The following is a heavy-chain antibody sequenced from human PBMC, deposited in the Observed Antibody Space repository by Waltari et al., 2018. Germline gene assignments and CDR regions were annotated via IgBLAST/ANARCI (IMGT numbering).Heavy chain of an antibody. Sequence: EVQLVESGGGLVQPGGSLRLSCAASGFIFSTYWMHWVRKAPGKGLVSVSHINTDGSITNYADSVKGRFTISRDNAKNTLFLQMNSLRAEDTAVYYCVLYSSSFLGDCWGQGTLVTVSS. D-gene: IGHD6-13*01. J-gene: IGHJ4*02. V-gene: IGHV3-74*01. CDR2: INTDGSIT. CDR1: GFIFSTYW. CDR3: VLYSSSFLGDC.